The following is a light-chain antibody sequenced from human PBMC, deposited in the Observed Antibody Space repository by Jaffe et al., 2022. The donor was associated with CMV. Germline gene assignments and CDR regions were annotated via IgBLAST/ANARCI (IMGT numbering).Light chain of an antibody. Sequence: EIVLTQSPGTLSLSPGERATLSCRASQSVSSSYLAWYQHKPGQAPRLLIYGASSRATGIPDRFSGSGSGTDFNLNISRLEPEDFAVYYCQQYGNSPVYTFGQGTKLEIK. CDR2: GAS. CDR3: QQYGNSPVYT. J-gene: IGKJ2*01. CDR1: QSVSSSY. V-gene: IGKV3-20*01.